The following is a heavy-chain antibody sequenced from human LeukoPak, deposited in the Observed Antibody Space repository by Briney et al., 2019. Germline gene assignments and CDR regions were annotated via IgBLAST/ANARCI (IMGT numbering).Heavy chain of an antibody. J-gene: IGHJ6*03. CDR3: ARRREQQLVLHYYYYYMDV. V-gene: IGHV3-21*01. CDR2: ISSSSSYI. D-gene: IGHD6-13*01. Sequence: PGGSLRLSCAASGFTFSSYSMNWVRQAPGKGLEWVSSISSSSSYIYYADSVKGRFTISRDNAKNSLYLQMNSLRAEDTAVYYCARRREQQLVLHYYYYYMDVWGKGTTVTVSS. CDR1: GFTFSSYS.